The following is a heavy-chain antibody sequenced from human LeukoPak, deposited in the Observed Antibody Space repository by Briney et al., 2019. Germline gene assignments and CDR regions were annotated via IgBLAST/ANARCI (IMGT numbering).Heavy chain of an antibody. J-gene: IGHJ6*02. V-gene: IGHV3-33*01. CDR1: GFTSSSYG. Sequence: PRGALRLSCAAPGFTSSSYGMGWVRQGPGKGLEWVAVIWYVGSNKYYADSVKGRFTISRDNSKSTLYLHMYRLRAEDTAVCYCATGETLAGMDVWGQGTKVSVCS. CDR2: IWYVGSNK. CDR3: ATGETLAGMDV.